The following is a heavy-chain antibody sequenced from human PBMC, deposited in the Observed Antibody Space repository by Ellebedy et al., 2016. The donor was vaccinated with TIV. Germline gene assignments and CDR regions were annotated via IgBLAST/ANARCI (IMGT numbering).Heavy chain of an antibody. D-gene: IGHD5-12*01. CDR3: AREGSGYHDY. J-gene: IGHJ4*02. CDR1: GFTFSSYA. V-gene: IGHV3-21*01. CDR2: ISSSSSYI. Sequence: GESLKISXAASGFTFSSYAMSWVRQAPGKGLEWVSAISSSSSYIYYADSVKGRFTISRDNAKNSLYLQMNSLRAEDTAVYYCAREGSGYHDYWGQGTLVTVSS.